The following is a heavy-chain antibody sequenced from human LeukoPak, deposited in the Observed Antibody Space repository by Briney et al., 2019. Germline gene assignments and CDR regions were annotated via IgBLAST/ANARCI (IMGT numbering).Heavy chain of an antibody. CDR1: GGTFSNYA. Sequence: GASVKVSCKASGGTFSNYAISWMRQAPGQGLEWMGGIIPIFGATNYAQKFQGRVTITADESTSTAYMELSRLRSDDTAVYYCAGGGYSSSWHLPFDPWGQGTLVTVSS. D-gene: IGHD6-13*01. V-gene: IGHV1-69*13. CDR2: IIPIFGAT. J-gene: IGHJ5*02. CDR3: AGGGYSSSWHLPFDP.